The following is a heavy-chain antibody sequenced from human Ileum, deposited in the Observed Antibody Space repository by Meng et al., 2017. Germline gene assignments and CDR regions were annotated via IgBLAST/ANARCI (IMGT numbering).Heavy chain of an antibody. J-gene: IGHJ4*02. CDR3: ARVAAAGRN. D-gene: IGHD6-13*01. Sequence: QGQLVQCGAEVRKPGSSVKVSCKASGGTFSSFAISWVRQAPGQGLEWMGGIIPIFGSADYAQKFQGRVTITADKSTSTAYMELSSLRSEDTAVYYCARVAAAGRNWGQGTLVTVSS. CDR2: IIPIFGSA. CDR1: GGTFSSFA. V-gene: IGHV1-69*06.